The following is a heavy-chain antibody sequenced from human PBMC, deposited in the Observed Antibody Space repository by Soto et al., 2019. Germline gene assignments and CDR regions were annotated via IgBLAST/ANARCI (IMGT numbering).Heavy chain of an antibody. D-gene: IGHD1-26*01. CDR3: ARSGSYYLSDY. CDR1: GYTFTSYA. J-gene: IGHJ4*02. Sequence: ASVKVSCKASGYTFTSYAMHWVRQAPGQRLEWMGWINAGNGNTKYSQKFQGRVTITRETFASTAYMELSSLRSEDTAVYYCARSGSYYLSDYWGQGTLVTVSS. V-gene: IGHV1-3*01. CDR2: INAGNGNT.